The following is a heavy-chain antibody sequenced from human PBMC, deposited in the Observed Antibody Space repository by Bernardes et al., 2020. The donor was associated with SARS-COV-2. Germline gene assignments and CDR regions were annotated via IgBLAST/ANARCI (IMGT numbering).Heavy chain of an antibody. CDR3: AKCLERLFPWFDP. D-gene: IGHD3-3*01. Sequence: GGYLRSSRAAPGFTLSRYAMSGVCPAPGKGLGGVPLIIGRGDSTYYADSVQGRFTISRDNSKNTLYLQMNSLRAEDTAVYYCAKCLERLFPWFDPWGQGTLVTVSS. J-gene: IGHJ5*02. V-gene: IGHV3-23*01. CDR1: GFTLSRYA. CDR2: IIGRGDST.